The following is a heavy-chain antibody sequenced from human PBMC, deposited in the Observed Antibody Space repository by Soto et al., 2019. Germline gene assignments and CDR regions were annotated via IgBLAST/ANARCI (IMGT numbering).Heavy chain of an antibody. Sequence: QVQLVESGGGVVQPGRSLRLSCAASGFTFSSYAMHWVRQAPGKGLEWVAVISYDGSNKYYADSLKGRFTISRDNSKNTLYLQMNSLRAEDTAVYYCATDREDTAMEDAAFDIWGQGTMVTVSS. D-gene: IGHD5-18*01. V-gene: IGHV3-30-3*01. J-gene: IGHJ3*02. CDR3: ATDREDTAMEDAAFDI. CDR2: ISYDGSNK. CDR1: GFTFSSYA.